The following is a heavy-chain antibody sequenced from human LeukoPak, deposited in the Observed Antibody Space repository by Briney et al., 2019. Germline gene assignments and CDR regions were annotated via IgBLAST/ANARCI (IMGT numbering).Heavy chain of an antibody. Sequence: GGSLRLSCATTGFNFKRYGMHWVRQAPGKGLVWVSRFNSDGSVTTFADSAKGRFTISRDNAKNTLYLQMNSLRVEDTAVYYCARGPSLFDSSPRPLYWGQGTLVTVSS. CDR3: ARGPSLFDSSPRPLY. CDR1: GFNFKRYG. D-gene: IGHD3-22*01. CDR2: FNSDGSVT. V-gene: IGHV3-74*01. J-gene: IGHJ4*02.